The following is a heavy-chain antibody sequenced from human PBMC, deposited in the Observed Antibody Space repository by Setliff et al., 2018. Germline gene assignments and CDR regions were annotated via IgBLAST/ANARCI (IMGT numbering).Heavy chain of an antibody. D-gene: IGHD1-26*01. CDR1: GYTFTSYD. V-gene: IGHV1-8*02. J-gene: IGHJ4*02. CDR3: VREGGNYFPLDY. Sequence: ASVKVSCKASGYTFTSYDINWVRQATGQGLEWMGWMNPNSGNTGYAQKFQGRVTMTRNTSISTAYMELSSLRSEDTAVYYCVREGGNYFPLDYWGLGTLVTVS. CDR2: MNPNSGNT.